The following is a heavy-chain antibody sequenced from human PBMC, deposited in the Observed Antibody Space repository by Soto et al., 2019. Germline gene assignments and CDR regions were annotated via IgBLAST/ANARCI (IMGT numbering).Heavy chain of an antibody. V-gene: IGHV3-15*01. CDR1: GFNFNNAW. CDR2: IKSKIDGGTT. Sequence: EVQLVESGGGLVKPGGSLRLSCAASGFNFNNAWMSWVRQAPGKGLEGGGRIKSKIDGGTTDYAAPVKGRFTISRDDSKNTLYLQMNSLKTEDASVYYCVTERPHVDYLGQGTLVTVSS. CDR3: VTERPHVDY. J-gene: IGHJ4*02.